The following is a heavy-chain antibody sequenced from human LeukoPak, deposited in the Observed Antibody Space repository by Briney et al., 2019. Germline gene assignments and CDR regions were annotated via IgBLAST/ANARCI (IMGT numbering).Heavy chain of an antibody. CDR1: GYSISSGYY. V-gene: IGHV4-38-2*02. Sequence: SETLSLTCTVSGYSISSGYYWGWIRQPPGKGLEWIGSIYHSGSTYYNPSLKSRVTISVDTSKNQFSLKLSSVTAADTAVYYCASSYYDILTGFGDWGQGTLVTVSS. D-gene: IGHD3-9*01. CDR3: ASSYYDILTGFGD. CDR2: IYHSGST. J-gene: IGHJ4*02.